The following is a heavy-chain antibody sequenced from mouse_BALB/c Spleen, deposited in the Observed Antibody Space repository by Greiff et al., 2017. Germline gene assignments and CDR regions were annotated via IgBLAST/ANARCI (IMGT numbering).Heavy chain of an antibody. Sequence: VHLVESGPGLVAPSQSLSITCTVSGFSLTSYGVHWVRQPPGKGLEWLGVIWAGGSTNYNSALMSRLSISKDNSKSQVFLKMNSLQTDDTAMYYCARGLRLAYWGQGTLVTVSA. J-gene: IGHJ3*01. CDR2: IWAGGST. CDR3: ARGLRLAY. V-gene: IGHV2-9*02. D-gene: IGHD2-4*01. CDR1: GFSLTSYG.